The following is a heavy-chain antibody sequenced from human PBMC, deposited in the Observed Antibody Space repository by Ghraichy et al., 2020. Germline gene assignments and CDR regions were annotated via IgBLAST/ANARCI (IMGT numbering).Heavy chain of an antibody. V-gene: IGHV4-39*01. CDR3: AKTADYYDSSGYFGGIDY. CDR1: GGSISSTSYF. J-gene: IGHJ4*02. Sequence: SQTLSLTCTVSGGSISSTSYFYGWIRQPPGKGLEWIGNIYYSGTTYYNPSLRSRVTMSVDTSKNHFSLRLSSVTAADTAVYYCAKTADYYDSSGYFGGIDYWGQGTLVTVSS. D-gene: IGHD3-22*01. CDR2: IYYSGTT.